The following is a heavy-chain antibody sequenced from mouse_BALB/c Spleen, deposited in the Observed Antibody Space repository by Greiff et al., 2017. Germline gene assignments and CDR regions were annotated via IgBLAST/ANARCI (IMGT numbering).Heavy chain of an antibody. V-gene: IGHV3-2*02. CDR1: GYSITSDYA. CDR3: ARAIYDGYYGY. D-gene: IGHD2-3*01. J-gene: IGHJ4*01. CDR2: ISYSGST. Sequence: EVQGVESGPGLVKPSQSLSLTCTVTGYSITSDYAWNWIRQFPGNKLEWMGYISYSGSTSYNPSLKSRISITRDTSKNQFFLQLNSVTTEDTATYYCARAIYDGYYGYWGQGTSVTVSS.